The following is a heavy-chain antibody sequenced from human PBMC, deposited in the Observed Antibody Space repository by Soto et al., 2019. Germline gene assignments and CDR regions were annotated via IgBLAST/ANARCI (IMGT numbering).Heavy chain of an antibody. J-gene: IGHJ4*02. Sequence: QLQLQESGPGLVKPSETLSLTCTVSGGSISSSSYYWGWIRQPPGKGLEWIGSIYYSGSTYYNPSLKSRVTISVDTPKNQFSLKLSSVTAADTAVYYCARGLERHTLDYWGQGTLVTVSS. V-gene: IGHV4-39*01. CDR1: GGSISSSSYY. CDR2: IYYSGST. D-gene: IGHD1-1*01. CDR3: ARGLERHTLDY.